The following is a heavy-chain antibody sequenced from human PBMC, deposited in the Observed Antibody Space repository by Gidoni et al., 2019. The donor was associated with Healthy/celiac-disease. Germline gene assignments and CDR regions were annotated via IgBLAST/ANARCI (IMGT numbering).Heavy chain of an antibody. J-gene: IGHJ4*02. Sequence: QVQLVESGGGVVQPGRSLRLSCAASGFTFSSYAMRWVRQAQGKGLEWVAVRSYDGSNKYYADSVKGRFTISRDNSKNTLYLQMNSLRAEVTAVYYCARGSGHDSSGYSDYWGQGTLVTVSS. CDR3: ARGSGHDSSGYSDY. CDR1: GFTFSSYA. V-gene: IGHV3-30-3*01. D-gene: IGHD3-22*01. CDR2: RSYDGSNK.